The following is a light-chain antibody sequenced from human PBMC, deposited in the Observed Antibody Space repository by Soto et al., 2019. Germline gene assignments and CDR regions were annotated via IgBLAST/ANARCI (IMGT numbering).Light chain of an antibody. CDR1: QGVANH. V-gene: IGKV1-27*01. CDR3: QEYDSDRLT. CDR2: AAS. J-gene: IGKJ4*01. Sequence: DIQMTQSPSSLSASVGDTVTITCRASQGVANHLAWYQQKPGGVPELLISAASTLQSGVPSRFSGSGSKKDFTLTITSLQPGDVATYYCQEYDSDRLTFGGGTKVEVK.